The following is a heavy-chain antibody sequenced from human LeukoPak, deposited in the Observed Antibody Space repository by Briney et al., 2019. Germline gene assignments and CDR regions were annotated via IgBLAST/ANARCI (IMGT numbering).Heavy chain of an antibody. J-gene: IGHJ4*02. CDR2: IYTTGNT. Sequence: SETLSLTCRVSGGSISSYYWSWIRQPAGKGREWIGRIYTTGNTDYNPSLKSRVTMSVDTSKNQFSLNLSSVTAADTAVYYCARDARGWSGFDYWGQGTLVTVSS. CDR1: GGSISSYY. V-gene: IGHV4-4*07. D-gene: IGHD3-3*01. CDR3: ARDARGWSGFDY.